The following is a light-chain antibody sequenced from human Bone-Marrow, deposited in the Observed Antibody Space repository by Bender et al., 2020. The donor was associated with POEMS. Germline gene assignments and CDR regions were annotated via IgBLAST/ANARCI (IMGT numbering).Light chain of an antibody. V-gene: IGLV2-23*02. CDR3: CSYAGRSTLV. Sequence: QSALTQPRSVSGSPGQSVTISCTGTSSDIGTYTLVSWYQQHPGKAPKLLIYEVSKRPSVISTRFSGSKSGNTASLTISGLQAEDESLYYCCSYAGRSTLVFGGGTNLTVL. CDR2: EVS. J-gene: IGLJ3*02. CDR1: SSDIGTYTL.